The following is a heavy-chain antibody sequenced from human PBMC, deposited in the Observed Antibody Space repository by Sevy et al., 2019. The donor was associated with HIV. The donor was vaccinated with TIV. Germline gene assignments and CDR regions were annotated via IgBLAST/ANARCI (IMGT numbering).Heavy chain of an antibody. J-gene: IGHJ4*02. CDR3: ASEYCSRGSCFFDY. Sequence: GGSLRLSCVVSGFDIRSNYMSWVRQAPGKGLEWVSHIYAGGTAYYAESVKGRFTFSRDDSKYTVSLQMRSLRVEDSAVYYCASEYCSRGSCFFDYWGQGIQVAVSS. CDR2: IYAGGTA. CDR1: GFDIRSNY. V-gene: IGHV3-53*01. D-gene: IGHD2-15*01.